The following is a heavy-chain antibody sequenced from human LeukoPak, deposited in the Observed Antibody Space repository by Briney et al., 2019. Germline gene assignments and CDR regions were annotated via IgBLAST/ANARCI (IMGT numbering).Heavy chain of an antibody. CDR3: ARGSSSGWNY. V-gene: IGHV4-34*01. CDR2: INHSGST. Sequence: SETLSLTCAVYGGSFSGYYRSWIRQPPGKGLEWIGEINHSGSTNYNPSLKSRVTISVDTSKNQFSLKLSSVTAADTAVYYCARGSSSGWNYWGQGTLVTVSS. D-gene: IGHD6-19*01. CDR1: GGSFSGYY. J-gene: IGHJ4*02.